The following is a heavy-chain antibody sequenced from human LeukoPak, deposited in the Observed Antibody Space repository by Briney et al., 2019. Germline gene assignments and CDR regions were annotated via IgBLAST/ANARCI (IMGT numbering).Heavy chain of an antibody. CDR3: AKGTEYYYDSSGHSVDY. Sequence: SETLSLSCTVSGGSISSSSYYWGWIRQPPGKGLEWTGSISYSGSTYSNPSLKPRVTTSVDTTKTQVSLKMSPVTAADTAVSHCAKGTEYYYDSSGHSVDYWGQGTLVTVSS. CDR2: ISYSGST. V-gene: IGHV4-39*07. J-gene: IGHJ4*02. CDR1: GGSISSSSYY. D-gene: IGHD3-22*01.